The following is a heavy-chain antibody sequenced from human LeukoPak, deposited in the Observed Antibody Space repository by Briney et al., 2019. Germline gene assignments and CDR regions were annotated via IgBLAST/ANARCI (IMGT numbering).Heavy chain of an antibody. Sequence: GGSLRLSCVVSGLSFSSFEMNGVRQAPGKGLEWVSYISSSFAIRYADSVKRRFTISRHHARDSLYLEMNSLRVEDTAVYYCARSLSGYNTDPFFEQWGQGALVTVS. V-gene: IGHV3-48*03. CDR3: ARSLSGYNTDPFFEQ. CDR2: ISSSFAI. J-gene: IGHJ4*02. CDR1: GLSFSSFE. D-gene: IGHD5-12*01.